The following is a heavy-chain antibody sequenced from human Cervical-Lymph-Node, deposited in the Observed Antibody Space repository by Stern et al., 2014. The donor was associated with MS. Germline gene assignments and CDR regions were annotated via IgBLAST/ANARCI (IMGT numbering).Heavy chain of an antibody. V-gene: IGHV4-59*08. J-gene: IGHJ4*02. D-gene: IGHD6-13*01. CDR1: GGSLSGYY. CDR2: IYYSGIT. Sequence: VQLVESGPGLVKPSETLSLTCTVSGGSLSGYYWSWIRQSPGKGLEWIGYIYYSGITNYNPSLKSRVPIPLAPSRTQFSLMQTSVTAADTAVYYCARHRIAAAGTFDYWGQGTLVTVSS. CDR3: ARHRIAAAGTFDY.